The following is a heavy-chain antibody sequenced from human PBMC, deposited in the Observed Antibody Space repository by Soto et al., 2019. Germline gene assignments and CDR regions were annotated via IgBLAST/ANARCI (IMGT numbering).Heavy chain of an antibody. CDR1: GDSISSYY. J-gene: IGHJ4*02. V-gene: IGHV4-59*01. D-gene: IGHD3-22*01. CDR3: ANYDSSGFGIWG. CDR2: IYYSGRT. Sequence: LSLTCTVSGDSISSYYWSWIRQPPGKGLEWIGYIYYSGRTNYNPSLKSRVTISVDTSKNQFSLRLSSVTAADTAVYYCANYDSSGFGIWGWGQGTLVTVSS.